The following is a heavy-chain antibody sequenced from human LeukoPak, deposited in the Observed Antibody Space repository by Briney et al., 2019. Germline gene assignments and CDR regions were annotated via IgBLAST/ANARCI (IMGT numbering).Heavy chain of an antibody. CDR1: GYSISSGYY. CDR3: AREINPLTETTQYAMDV. V-gene: IGHV4-38-2*02. J-gene: IGHJ6*02. CDR2: IYHSGST. Sequence: SETLSLTCTVSGYSISSGYYWGWIRQPPGKGLEWIGSIYHSGSTYYNPSLKSRVTISVDTSKNQFSLKLSSVTAADTAVYYCAREINPLTETTQYAMDVWGQGTTVTVSS. D-gene: IGHD1-20*01.